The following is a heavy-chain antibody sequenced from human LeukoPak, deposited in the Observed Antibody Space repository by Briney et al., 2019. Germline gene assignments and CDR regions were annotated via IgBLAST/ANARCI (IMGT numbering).Heavy chain of an antibody. CDR1: GFTFSDYY. J-gene: IGHJ4*02. CDR3: AISVGATNAAPIDY. V-gene: IGHV3-11*01. Sequence: GGSLRLSCAASGFTFSDYYMSWIRQAPGKGLEWVSYISSSGSTIYYADSVKGRFTISRDNSKNTLYLQMNSLRAEDTAVYYCAISVGATNAAPIDYWGQGTLVTVSS. D-gene: IGHD1-26*01. CDR2: ISSSGSTI.